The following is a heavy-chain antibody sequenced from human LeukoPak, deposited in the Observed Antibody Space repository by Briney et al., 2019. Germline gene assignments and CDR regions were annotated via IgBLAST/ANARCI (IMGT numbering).Heavy chain of an antibody. D-gene: IGHD4-23*01. CDR2: IYSSGST. Sequence: SETLSLTCTVSGVSINSYYWSWNRQPAGKGLEWIGRIYSSGSTNYNPSIKSRVSMSVDTPKNQFSLKLTSVTAADTTVYYCARGGKATVVTMWGQGILVTASS. V-gene: IGHV4-4*07. CDR1: GVSINSYY. J-gene: IGHJ4*02. CDR3: ARGGKATVVTM.